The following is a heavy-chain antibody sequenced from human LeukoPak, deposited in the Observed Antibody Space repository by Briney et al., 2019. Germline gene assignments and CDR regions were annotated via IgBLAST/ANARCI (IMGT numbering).Heavy chain of an antibody. D-gene: IGHD6-13*01. CDR1: GGSVSSYC. V-gene: IGHV4-59*08. J-gene: IGHJ4*02. CDR3: ARLVSSSLDY. CDR2: ISYSGNT. Sequence: SETLSLTCTVSGGSVSSYCWSWIRQPPGKGLQWIGYISYSGNTNYNPSLKSRVTISVDTSKKQFSLRLSSVTAADTAFYYCARLVSSSLDYWGQGTLVTVSS.